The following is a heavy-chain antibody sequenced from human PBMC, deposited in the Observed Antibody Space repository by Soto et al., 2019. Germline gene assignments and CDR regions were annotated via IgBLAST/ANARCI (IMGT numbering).Heavy chain of an antibody. Sequence: PGGSLRLSCAASGFTFSSYWMHWVRQAPGKGLVWVSRINSDGSSTSYADSVKGRFTISRDNAKNTLYLQMNSLRAEDTAVYYWARRARPLFYYMDVWGKGTTVTVSS. J-gene: IGHJ6*03. V-gene: IGHV3-74*01. CDR2: INSDGSST. CDR3: ARRARPLFYYMDV. CDR1: GFTFSSYW. D-gene: IGHD6-6*01.